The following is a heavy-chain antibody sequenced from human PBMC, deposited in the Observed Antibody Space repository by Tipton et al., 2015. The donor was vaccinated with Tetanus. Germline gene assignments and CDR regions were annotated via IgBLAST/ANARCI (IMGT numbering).Heavy chain of an antibody. J-gene: IGHJ4*02. Sequence: TLSLTCSVSGASINAGGYLWTWVRQHPGKGLEWIGNIYYYTQRTSQTPSLDSRVSISVDTSKNQFSLSLNSVTAADTAVYYCAGVTAQRTELYFDHWGQGTLVTVSS. CDR2: IYYYTQRT. CDR3: AGVTAQRTELYFDH. V-gene: IGHV4-31*03. CDR1: GASINAGGYL. D-gene: IGHD6-13*01.